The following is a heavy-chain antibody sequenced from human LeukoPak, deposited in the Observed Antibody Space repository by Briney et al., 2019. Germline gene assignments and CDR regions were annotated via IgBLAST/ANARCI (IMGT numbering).Heavy chain of an antibody. CDR2: IKQDGSEK. CDR3: ARDPDYGDSLDY. Sequence: GGSLRLSCAASGFTFSSYWMSCVRQAPGKGLEWVANIKQDGSEKYYVDSVKGRFTISRDNAKNSMYLQMNSLRAEDTAVYYCARDPDYGDSLDYWGQGTLVTVSS. CDR1: GFTFSSYW. D-gene: IGHD4-17*01. J-gene: IGHJ4*02. V-gene: IGHV3-7*01.